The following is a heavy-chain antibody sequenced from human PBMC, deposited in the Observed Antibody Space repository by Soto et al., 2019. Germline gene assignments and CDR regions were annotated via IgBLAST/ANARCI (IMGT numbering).Heavy chain of an antibody. CDR3: AIIPLWFGGGGMDV. J-gene: IGHJ6*02. Sequence: QVQLVQSGAEVKKPGASVKVSCKASGYTFTSNDINWVRQATGQGLEWMGWMNPNSGNTGYAQKFQGRVTMTRNTSISTAYMELSSLRSEDTAVYYCAIIPLWFGGGGMDVWGQGTTVTVSS. D-gene: IGHD3-10*01. CDR2: MNPNSGNT. V-gene: IGHV1-8*01. CDR1: GYTFTSND.